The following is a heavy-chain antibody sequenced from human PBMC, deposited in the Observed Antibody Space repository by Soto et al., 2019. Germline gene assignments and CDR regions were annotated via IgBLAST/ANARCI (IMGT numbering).Heavy chain of an antibody. D-gene: IGHD6-19*01. CDR3: ARGPQYQLPRIAVAGPFGY. Sequence: PGGSLRLSCAASGFTFSSYWMHWVRQAPGKGLVWVSRINSDGSSTSYADSVKGRFTISRDNAKNTLYLQMNSLRAEDTAVYYCARGPQYQLPRIAVAGPFGYWGQGTLVTVSS. CDR2: INSDGSST. CDR1: GFTFSSYW. J-gene: IGHJ4*02. V-gene: IGHV3-74*01.